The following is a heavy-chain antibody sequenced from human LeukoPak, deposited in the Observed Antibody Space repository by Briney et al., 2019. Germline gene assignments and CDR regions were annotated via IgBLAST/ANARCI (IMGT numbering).Heavy chain of an antibody. V-gene: IGHV3-30*01. CDR1: GFTFSSYA. J-gene: IGHJ4*02. Sequence: GGSLRLSCAASGFTFSSYAMHWVRQAPGKGLEWVAVISYDGSNKYYADSVKGRFTISRDNSKNTLYLQMNSLRAEDTAVYYCARDRWYYDFWSGYPQGFFDYWGLGTLVTVSS. CDR3: ARDRWYYDFWSGYPQGFFDY. CDR2: ISYDGSNK. D-gene: IGHD3-3*01.